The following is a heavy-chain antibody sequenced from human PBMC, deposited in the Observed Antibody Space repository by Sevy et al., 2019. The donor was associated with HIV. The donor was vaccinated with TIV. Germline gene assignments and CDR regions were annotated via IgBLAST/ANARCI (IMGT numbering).Heavy chain of an antibody. CDR3: AKTPMTEAAPYFDF. V-gene: IGHV3-9*01. CDR1: GFTFEDYA. CDR2: INRNSGSL. J-gene: IGHJ4*02. D-gene: IGHD6-19*01. Sequence: GGSLRLSCAGSGFTFEDYALNWVRQAPGQGLEWVAGINRNSGSLDYADSVKGCFTISRDDAKNSLHQQMDTLRTEDTALYYCAKTPMTEAAPYFDFWGQGTLVTVSS.